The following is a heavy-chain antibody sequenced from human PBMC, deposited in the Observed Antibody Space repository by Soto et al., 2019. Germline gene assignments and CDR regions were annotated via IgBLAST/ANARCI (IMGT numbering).Heavy chain of an antibody. CDR2: INHSGST. V-gene: IGHV4-34*01. D-gene: IGHD4-17*01. CDR1: GGSFSGYY. Sequence: QVQLQQWGAGLLKPSETLSLTCAVYGGSFSGYYWSWIRQPPGKGLEWIGEINHSGSTNYNPSLKSRVTISVDTSKNQFSLKLSSVTAADTAVYYCARSETTVTFNFDYWGQGTLVTVSS. CDR3: ARSETTVTFNFDY. J-gene: IGHJ4*02.